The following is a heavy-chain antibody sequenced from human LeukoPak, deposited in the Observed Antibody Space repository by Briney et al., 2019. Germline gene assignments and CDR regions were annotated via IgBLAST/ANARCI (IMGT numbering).Heavy chain of an antibody. D-gene: IGHD3-22*01. CDR1: GGSFSGYY. J-gene: IGHJ4*02. CDR2: INRSGST. Sequence: PSETLSLTCAVYGGSFSGYYWSWIRQPPGKGLEWIGEINRSGSTTYNPSLKSRVTISVDTSKNQFSLKLSSVTAADTAVYYCARDPYYYGSSGYYYDYWGQGTLVTVSS. CDR3: ARDPYYYGSSGYYYDY. V-gene: IGHV4-34*01.